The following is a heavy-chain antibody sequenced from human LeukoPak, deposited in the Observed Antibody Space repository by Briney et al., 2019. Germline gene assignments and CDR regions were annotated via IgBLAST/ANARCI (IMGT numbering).Heavy chain of an antibody. CDR1: GFTFSSYG. D-gene: IGHD3-22*01. J-gene: IGHJ4*02. Sequence: PGRSLRLSCAASGFTFSSYGMHWVRQAPGKGLELLAVISYDGSNKYYADSVKGRFTISRDNSKTTLYLQMNSLRAEDTAVYYCAKGGDSSGYYLDYWGQGALVTVSS. CDR3: AKGGDSSGYYLDY. V-gene: IGHV3-30*18. CDR2: ISYDGSNK.